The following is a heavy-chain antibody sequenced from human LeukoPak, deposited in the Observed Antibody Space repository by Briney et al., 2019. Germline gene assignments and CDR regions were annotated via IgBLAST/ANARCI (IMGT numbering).Heavy chain of an antibody. Sequence: GRSLRLSCAASGFTFRSYGMHWVRQAPGKGLEWVSSISATGNYIYYADSVKGRFTISRDNAKNSLYLQMNSLKAEDTAVYYCARDRSGYTFDDWGQGTLVTVSS. CDR2: ISATGNYI. V-gene: IGHV3-21*01. D-gene: IGHD5-18*01. CDR3: ARDRSGYTFDD. CDR1: GFTFRSYG. J-gene: IGHJ4*02.